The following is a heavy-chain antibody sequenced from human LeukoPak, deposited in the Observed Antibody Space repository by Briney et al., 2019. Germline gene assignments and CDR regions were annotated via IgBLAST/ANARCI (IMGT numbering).Heavy chain of an antibody. D-gene: IGHD5-24*01. CDR1: GGSISSGSYY. Sequence: SETLSLTCTVSGGSISSGSYYWSWIRQPAGKGLEWIGRIYTSGSTNYNPSRKSRVTISVDTSKNQFSLKLSSVTAADTAVYYCARRLRGEVATIGYAFDIWGQGTMVTVSS. V-gene: IGHV4-61*02. J-gene: IGHJ3*02. CDR3: ARRLRGEVATIGYAFDI. CDR2: IYTSGST.